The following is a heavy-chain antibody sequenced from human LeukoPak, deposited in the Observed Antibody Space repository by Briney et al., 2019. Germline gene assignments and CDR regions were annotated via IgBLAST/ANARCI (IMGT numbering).Heavy chain of an antibody. Sequence: PGGSLRLSCEASGFTFRNYGMHWVRQAPGKGLDWVGVIWFDGSNRYYADSVKGRFTISRDNSKNTLYLQMNSLRAEDTAVYYCARAVADSTHYYYGMDVWGQGTTVTVSS. D-gene: IGHD6-19*01. CDR1: GFTFRNYG. CDR3: ARAVADSTHYYYGMDV. CDR2: IWFDGSNR. J-gene: IGHJ6*02. V-gene: IGHV3-33*01.